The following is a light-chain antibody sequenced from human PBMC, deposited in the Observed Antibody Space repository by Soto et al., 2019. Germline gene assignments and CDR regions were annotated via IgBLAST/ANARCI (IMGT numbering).Light chain of an antibody. CDR1: KLGDKY. V-gene: IGLV3-1*01. CDR2: QDS. CDR3: QAWDSSTAV. Sequence: SYELTQPPSVSVSPGQTASITGSGDKLGDKYACWYQQKPGQSPVLVIYQDSKRPSGIPERFSGSNSGNTATLTISGTQAMDEADYYCQAWDSSTAVFGPGTKLTVL. J-gene: IGLJ1*01.